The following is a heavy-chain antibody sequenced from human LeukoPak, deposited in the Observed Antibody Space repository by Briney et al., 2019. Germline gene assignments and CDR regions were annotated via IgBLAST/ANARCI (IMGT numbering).Heavy chain of an antibody. CDR3: ARLRPYCSSTSCYQGWFDP. Sequence: ASVTVSFTASGYTFTVYYMHWVRQAPGQGIEWMGWINPNSGGTNYAQKFQGRVTMTRDTAISTAYMELSRLRSDDTAVYYCARLRPYCSSTSCYQGWFDPWGQGTLVTVSS. J-gene: IGHJ5*02. CDR2: INPNSGGT. D-gene: IGHD2-2*01. V-gene: IGHV1-2*02. CDR1: GYTFTVYY.